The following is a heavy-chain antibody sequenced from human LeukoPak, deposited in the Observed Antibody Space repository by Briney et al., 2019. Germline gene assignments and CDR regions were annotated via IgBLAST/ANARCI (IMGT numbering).Heavy chain of an antibody. J-gene: IGHJ4*02. V-gene: IGHV3-43D*03. CDR3: AKDTYDSSGHGYFDY. CDR2: ISWDGGST. Sequence: GGSLRLSCAASGFTFDDYAMHWVRQAPGKGLEWVSLISWDGGSTYYADSVKGRFTISRDNSKNSLYLQMNSLRVEDTALYYCAKDTYDSSGHGYFDYWGQGTLVTVSS. D-gene: IGHD3-22*01. CDR1: GFTFDDYA.